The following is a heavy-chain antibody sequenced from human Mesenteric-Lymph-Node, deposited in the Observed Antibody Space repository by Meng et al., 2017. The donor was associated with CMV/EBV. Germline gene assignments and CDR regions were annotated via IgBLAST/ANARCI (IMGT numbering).Heavy chain of an antibody. J-gene: IGHJ4*02. CDR2: IYYSGST. D-gene: IGHD2-2*01. Sequence: SETLSLTCTVSGGSISSSSYYWGWIRQPPGKGLEWIGSIYYSGSTYYNPSLKSRVTISVDTSKNQFSLKLSSVTAADMAVYYCAREQYCSSTSCSHFIDYWGQGTLVTVSS. V-gene: IGHV4-39*07. CDR3: AREQYCSSTSCSHFIDY. CDR1: GGSISSSSYY.